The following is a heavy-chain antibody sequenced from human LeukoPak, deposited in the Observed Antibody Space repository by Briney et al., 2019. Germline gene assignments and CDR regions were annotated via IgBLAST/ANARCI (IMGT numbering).Heavy chain of an antibody. CDR3: ARDGSIVGATTWFDP. V-gene: IGHV3-48*03. J-gene: IGHJ5*02. CDR1: GFTFSSYE. Sequence: QTGGSLRLSCAASGFTFSSYEMNWVRQAPGKGLEWVSYISSSGSTIYYADSVKGRFTISRDNAKNSLYLQMNSLRAEDTAVYYCARDGSIVGATTWFDPWGQGTLVTVSS. D-gene: IGHD1-26*01. CDR2: ISSSGSTI.